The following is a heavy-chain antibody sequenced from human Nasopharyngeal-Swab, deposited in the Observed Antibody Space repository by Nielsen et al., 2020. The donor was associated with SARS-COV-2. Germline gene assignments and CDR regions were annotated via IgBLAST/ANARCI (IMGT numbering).Heavy chain of an antibody. CDR3: ARNKPHPQVSLNRGLTKPAYYYGMDV. Sequence: SGPTLVKPTQTLTLTCAFSRFSLHTHAICVSWIRQPPGKPPEWPGSIAWDDEAHYSPSLKTRLTISKDPSKTQVVLRMTNMDPLDTATYFCARNKPHPQVSLNRGLTKPAYYYGMDVWGRGTTVIVSS. J-gene: IGHJ6*02. V-gene: IGHV2-70*01. CDR2: IAWDDEA. CDR1: RFSLHTHAIC. D-gene: IGHD3-10*01.